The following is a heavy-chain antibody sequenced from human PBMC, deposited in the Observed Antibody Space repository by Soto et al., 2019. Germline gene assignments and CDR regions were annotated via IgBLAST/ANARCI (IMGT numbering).Heavy chain of an antibody. D-gene: IGHD3-10*01. J-gene: IGHJ3*02. CDR3: ARAYGLGAFDI. CDR2: IFYSGST. CDR1: GGSISNYY. V-gene: IGHV4-59*08. Sequence: QVQLQESGPGLVKPSETLSLTCTVSGGSISNYYWSWIRQPPGKGLECIGYIFYSGSTNYNPSLKSRVTISVDTSKNQFSLKLSSVTAADTAVYYCARAYGLGAFDIWGQGTMVTVSS.